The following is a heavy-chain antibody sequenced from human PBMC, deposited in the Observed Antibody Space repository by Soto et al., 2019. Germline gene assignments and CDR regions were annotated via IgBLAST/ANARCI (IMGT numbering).Heavy chain of an antibody. CDR1: GGSISSYY. CDR2: IYYSGST. CDR3: ARVRFDCSSTSCYVTDFDY. J-gene: IGHJ4*02. Sequence: PSETLSLTCTVSGGSISSYYWSWIRQPPGKGLEWIGYIYYSGSTNYNPSLKSRVTISVDTSKNQFSLKLSSVTAADTAVYYCARVRFDCSSTSCYVTDFDYWGQGTLVTV. V-gene: IGHV4-59*01. D-gene: IGHD2-2*01.